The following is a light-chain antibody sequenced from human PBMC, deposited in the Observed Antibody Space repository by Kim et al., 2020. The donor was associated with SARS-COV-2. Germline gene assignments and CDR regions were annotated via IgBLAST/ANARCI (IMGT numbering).Light chain of an antibody. V-gene: IGLV3-21*04. Sequence: AQGKEARITCGGDSIGSKSVHWYQQKPGQAPVVVIYYDTGRPSGVPERFSGSNSGDTATLTISRVEAGDEADYYCQVWDRSTNRVFGGGTQLTVL. CDR3: QVWDRSTNRV. CDR2: YDT. CDR1: SIGSKS. J-gene: IGLJ3*02.